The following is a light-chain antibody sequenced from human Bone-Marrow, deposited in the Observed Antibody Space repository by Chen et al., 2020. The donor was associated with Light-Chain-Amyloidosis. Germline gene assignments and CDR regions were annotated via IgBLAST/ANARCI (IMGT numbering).Light chain of an antibody. J-gene: IGLJ3*02. CDR2: DDS. CDR3: QVWDRSSDRPV. Sequence: SYVLTQPSSVSMAPGQTAKIACGGNNIGTTSVNWYQQTPGQAPLLVVYDDSDRPSGIPERLSGSNSGNTATLTISRVEAGDEADYYCQVWDRSSDRPVFGGGTKLTVL. V-gene: IGLV3-21*02. CDR1: NIGTTS.